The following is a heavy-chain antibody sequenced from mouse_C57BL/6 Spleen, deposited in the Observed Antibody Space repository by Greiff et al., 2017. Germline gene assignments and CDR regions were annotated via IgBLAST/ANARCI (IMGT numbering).Heavy chain of an antibody. CDR2: IYPGDGDT. CDR3: AREEGPYYAMDY. Sequence: VKLMESGAELVKPGASVKISCKASGYAFSSYWMNWVKQRPGKGLEWIGQIYPGDGDTNYNGKFKGKATLTADKSSSTAYMQLSSLTSEDSAVYFCAREEGPYYAMDYWGQGTSVTVSS. D-gene: IGHD3-3*01. CDR1: GYAFSSYW. V-gene: IGHV1-80*01. J-gene: IGHJ4*01.